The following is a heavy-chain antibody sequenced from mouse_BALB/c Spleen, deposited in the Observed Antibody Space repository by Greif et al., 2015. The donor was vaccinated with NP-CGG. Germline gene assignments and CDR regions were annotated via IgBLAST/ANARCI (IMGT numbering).Heavy chain of an antibody. CDR2: ISDGGSYT. V-gene: IGHV5-4*02. Sequence: EVKLVESGGGLVRPGGSLKLSCAASGFTFSDYYMYWVRQTPEKRLEWVATISDGGSYTYYPDSVKGRFTISRDNAKNNLYLQMSSLKSEDTAMYYCARGGDYDSAWFAYWGQGTLVTVSA. CDR3: ARGGDYDSAWFAY. J-gene: IGHJ3*01. D-gene: IGHD2-4*01. CDR1: GFTFSDYY.